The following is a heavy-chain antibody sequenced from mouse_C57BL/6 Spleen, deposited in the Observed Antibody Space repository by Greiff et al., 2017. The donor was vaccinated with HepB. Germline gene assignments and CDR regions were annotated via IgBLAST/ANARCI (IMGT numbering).Heavy chain of an antibody. Sequence: QVQLQQSGAELVRPGASVKLSCKASGYTFTDYYINWVKQRPGQGLEWIARIYPGSGNTYYNEKCKGKATLTAEKSSSTAYMQLSSLTSEDSAAYFCARGGSSYGWYFDVWGTGTTVTVSS. V-gene: IGHV1-76*01. CDR1: GYTFTDYY. J-gene: IGHJ1*03. CDR3: ARGGSSYGWYFDV. D-gene: IGHD1-1*01. CDR2: IYPGSGNT.